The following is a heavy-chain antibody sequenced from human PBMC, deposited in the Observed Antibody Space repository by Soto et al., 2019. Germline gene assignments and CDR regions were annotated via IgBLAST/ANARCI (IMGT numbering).Heavy chain of an antibody. CDR3: ATVAPSLYDYVWGSYRYEGDY. D-gene: IGHD3-16*02. J-gene: IGHJ4*02. Sequence: EVQLLESGGGLVQPGGSLRLSCAASGFTFSSYAMSWVRQAPGKGLEWVSAISGSGGSTYYADSVKGRFTISRDNSKNTLYLQMNSLRAEDTAVYYCATVAPSLYDYVWGSYRYEGDYWGQGTLVTVSS. CDR2: ISGSGGST. CDR1: GFTFSSYA. V-gene: IGHV3-23*01.